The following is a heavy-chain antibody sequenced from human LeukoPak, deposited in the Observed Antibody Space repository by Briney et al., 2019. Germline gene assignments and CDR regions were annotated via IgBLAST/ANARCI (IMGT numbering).Heavy chain of an antibody. CDR2: ISGSGGST. V-gene: IGHV3-23*01. Sequence: GGSLRLSCSGSGFTFSSYTMSWVRQAPGKGLEWVSAISGSGGSTYYADSVKGRFTISRDNSKNTLYLQMNSLRAEDTAVYYCAKGKGYSSSWYAVFDYWGQGTLVTVSS. J-gene: IGHJ4*02. CDR3: AKGKGYSSSWYAVFDY. CDR1: GFTFSSYT. D-gene: IGHD6-13*01.